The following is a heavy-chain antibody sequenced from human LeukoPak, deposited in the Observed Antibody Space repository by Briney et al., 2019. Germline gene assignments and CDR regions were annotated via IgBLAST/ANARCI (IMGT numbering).Heavy chain of an antibody. V-gene: IGHV3-21*04. CDR3: AKDLWASYDSSSRDAFDI. D-gene: IGHD3-22*01. CDR1: GFTFSSYS. J-gene: IGHJ3*02. CDR2: ISSSSSYI. Sequence: GGSLRLSCAASGFTFSSYSMNWVRQAPGEGLEWVSSISSSSSYIYYADSVKGRSAISRDNSQNTLYLQMNSLRAEDTAVYYCAKDLWASYDSSSRDAFDIWGQGTMVTVSS.